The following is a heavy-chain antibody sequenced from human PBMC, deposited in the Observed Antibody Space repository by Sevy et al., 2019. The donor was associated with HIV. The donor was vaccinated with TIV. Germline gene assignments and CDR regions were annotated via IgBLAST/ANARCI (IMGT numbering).Heavy chain of an antibody. D-gene: IGHD6-6*01. CDR2: IIPIFGTA. Sequence: ASVKVSCKASGGTFSSYAISWVRQAPGQGLEWMGGIIPIFGTANYAQKFQGRVTITADESTSTAYMELSSLRSEDTAVYYCARDIAARPGMDVWGQGTTVTVSS. J-gene: IGHJ6*02. CDR1: GGTFSSYA. CDR3: ARDIAARPGMDV. V-gene: IGHV1-69*13.